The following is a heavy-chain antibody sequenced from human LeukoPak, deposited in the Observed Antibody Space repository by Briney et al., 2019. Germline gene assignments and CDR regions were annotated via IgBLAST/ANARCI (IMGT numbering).Heavy chain of an antibody. CDR2: ISGSGGST. CDR1: GFTFSSYA. CDR3: AKDHSSGYPYAFDI. V-gene: IGHV3-23*01. J-gene: IGHJ3*02. D-gene: IGHD3-10*01. Sequence: PGGSLRLSCAASGFTFSSYAMSWVRQAPGKGLEWVSTISGSGGSTYYADSVKGRFTISRDNSKNTLSLQMISLRAGDTALYYCAKDHSSGYPYAFDIWGQGTMVTVSS.